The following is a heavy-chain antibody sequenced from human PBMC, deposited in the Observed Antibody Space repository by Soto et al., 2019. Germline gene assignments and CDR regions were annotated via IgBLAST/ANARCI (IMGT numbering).Heavy chain of an antibody. CDR3: ARVFTGRWFDP. CDR2: ITTMFGAP. CDR1: GGPVSSYD. J-gene: IGHJ5*02. Sequence: QVQLVQSGAEVKKPGSSVKVSCTASGGPVSSYDINKVRQTPGQGLEWMGVITTMFGAPHYAQNFKGRITITADESTNTAYMELSSLTSGDTAVYFCARVFTGRWFDPWGQGTLVTVSS. D-gene: IGHD3-10*02. V-gene: IGHV1-69*01.